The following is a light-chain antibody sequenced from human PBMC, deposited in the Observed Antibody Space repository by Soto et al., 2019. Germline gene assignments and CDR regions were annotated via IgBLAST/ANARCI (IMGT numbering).Light chain of an antibody. CDR3: SSYTSISTLEGVV. V-gene: IGLV2-14*01. Sequence: QSALTQPASVSGSPGQSITISCTGTSSDVGGYNYVSWYQQHPGKAPKLMIYDVSNRPSGVSNRFSGSKSGNTASLTISGLQAEDEADYYCSSYTSISTLEGVVFGGGTKLTVL. J-gene: IGLJ2*01. CDR2: DVS. CDR1: SSDVGGYNY.